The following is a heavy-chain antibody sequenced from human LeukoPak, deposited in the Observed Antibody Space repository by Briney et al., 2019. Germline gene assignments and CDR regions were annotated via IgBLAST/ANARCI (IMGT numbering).Heavy chain of an antibody. CDR1: AGSFSPYY. CDR3: ARGSDDYGSGYLDY. CDR2: ISYSGNT. D-gene: IGHD3-10*01. Sequence: SETLSLTCTVSAGSFSPYYWSWLRQPPGKGLEYIGYISYSGNTNYNPSLKSRVTISLDTSKNQFSLNLSSMTAADTAIYYCARGSDDYGSGYLDYWGQGTLVTVSS. J-gene: IGHJ4*02. V-gene: IGHV4-59*01.